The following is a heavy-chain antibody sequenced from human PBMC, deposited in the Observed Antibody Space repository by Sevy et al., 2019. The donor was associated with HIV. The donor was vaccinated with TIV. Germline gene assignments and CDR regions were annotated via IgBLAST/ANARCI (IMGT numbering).Heavy chain of an antibody. CDR2: IYHSGST. CDR1: GYSISSGYF. V-gene: IGHV4-38-2*02. D-gene: IGHD2-15*01. CDR3: AKNEDLACGTGFDY. Sequence: SETLSLTCTVSGYSISSGYFWGWIRQPPGKGLEWFGNIYHSGSTYYNPSLKSPVTISVDTSKNQFSLKPSSVTAADAAMYYCAKNEDLACGTGFDYWGQGTLVTVSS. J-gene: IGHJ4*02.